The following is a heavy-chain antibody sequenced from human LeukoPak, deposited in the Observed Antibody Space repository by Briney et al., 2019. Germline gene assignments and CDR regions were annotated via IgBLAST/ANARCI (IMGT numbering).Heavy chain of an antibody. CDR2: IYYSGST. CDR3: ARAGATITTNKRFDY. CDR1: GGSISSYY. V-gene: IGHV4-59*01. Sequence: SETLSLTCTVSGGSISSYYWSWIRQPPGKGLEWIGYIYYSGSTNYNPSLKSRVTISVDTSKNQFSLKLSSVTAADTAVYYCARAGATITTNKRFDYWGQGTLVTVSS. J-gene: IGHJ4*02. D-gene: IGHD5-12*01.